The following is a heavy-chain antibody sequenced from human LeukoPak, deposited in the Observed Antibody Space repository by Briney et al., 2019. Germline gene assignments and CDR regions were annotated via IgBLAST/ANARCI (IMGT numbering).Heavy chain of an antibody. V-gene: IGHV4-34*01. D-gene: IGHD4-17*01. J-gene: IGHJ4*02. Sequence: SETLSLTCAVYGGSFSGYYWSWIRQPPGKGLEWIGEINHSGSTNYNPSLKSRVTISVDTSKNQFSLKLSPVTAADTAVYYCASVGATTVTSGTDYWGQGTLVTVSS. CDR1: GGSFSGYY. CDR2: INHSGST. CDR3: ASVGATTVTSGTDY.